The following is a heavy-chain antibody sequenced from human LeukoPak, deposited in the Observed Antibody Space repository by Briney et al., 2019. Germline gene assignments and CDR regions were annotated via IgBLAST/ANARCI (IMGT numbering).Heavy chain of an antibody. CDR1: GFTFSSYS. J-gene: IGHJ4*02. Sequence: GGSLRLSCAASGFTFSSYSMNWVRQAPGKGLEWVSSISSSSSYIYYADSVKGRFTISRDNAKYSVYLQMNSLRAEDTAMYYCARGWNDDYWGQGTLVTVSS. CDR2: ISSSSSYI. V-gene: IGHV3-21*01. CDR3: ARGWNDDY. D-gene: IGHD1-1*01.